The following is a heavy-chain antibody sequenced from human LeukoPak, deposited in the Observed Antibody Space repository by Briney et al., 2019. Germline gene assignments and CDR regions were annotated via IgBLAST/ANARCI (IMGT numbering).Heavy chain of an antibody. CDR3: AIRILPRDY. V-gene: IGHV1-18*01. Sequence: ASVKVSCKTSGITFSSYAMSWVRQAPGQGLEWMGWISAYNGNTNYAQKLQGRVTMTTDTSTSTAYMELRSLRSDDTAVYYCAIRILPRDYWGQGTLVTVSS. D-gene: IGHD3-9*01. CDR1: GITFSSYA. CDR2: ISAYNGNT. J-gene: IGHJ4*02.